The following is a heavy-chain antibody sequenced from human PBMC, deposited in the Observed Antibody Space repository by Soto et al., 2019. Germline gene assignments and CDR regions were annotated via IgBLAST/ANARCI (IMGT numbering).Heavy chain of an antibody. CDR3: AKVMAGSDAFDI. CDR1: GFNFSDYV. J-gene: IGHJ3*02. V-gene: IGHV3-30-3*01. CDR2: IPSRAGDNK. Sequence: LRDPCAASGFNFSDYVRHGIRPAPGKGLEWVALIPSRAGDNKHYADSVMGRFTISRDNSKNTVYLQMNSQRAEDTAIYYCAKVMAGSDAFDIWGQGTMVTVSS. D-gene: IGHD3-10*01.